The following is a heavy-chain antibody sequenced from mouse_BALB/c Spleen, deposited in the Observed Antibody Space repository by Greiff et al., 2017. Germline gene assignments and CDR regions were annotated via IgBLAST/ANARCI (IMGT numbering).Heavy chain of an antibody. D-gene: IGHD2-1*01. V-gene: IGHV5-17*02. CDR3: ARIPYGNYPYYAMDY. CDR1: GFTFSSFG. CDR2: ISSGSSTI. Sequence: EVKLMESGGGLVQPGGSRKLSCAASGFTFSSFGMHWVRQAPEKGLEWVAYISSGSSTIYYADTVKGRFTISRDNPKNTLFLQMTSLRSEDTAMYYCARIPYGNYPYYAMDYWGQGTSVTVSS. J-gene: IGHJ4*01.